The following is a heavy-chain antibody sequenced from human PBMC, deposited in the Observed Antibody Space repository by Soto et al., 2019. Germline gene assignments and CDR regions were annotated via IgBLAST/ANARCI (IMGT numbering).Heavy chain of an antibody. CDR2: ISSSGSV. D-gene: IGHD1-1*01. J-gene: IGHJ4*02. Sequence: EVQLVESGGGLVKPGGSLRLSCAVSGFTFSSCTMNWVRQAPGKGLGWVSSISSSGSVYYADSVKGRFTISRDNAKNALYLQMNSLRAEDTAVYYCAREVQPVVRREYDYWGQGTLVTVSS. CDR1: GFTFSSCT. CDR3: AREVQPVVRREYDY. V-gene: IGHV3-21*01.